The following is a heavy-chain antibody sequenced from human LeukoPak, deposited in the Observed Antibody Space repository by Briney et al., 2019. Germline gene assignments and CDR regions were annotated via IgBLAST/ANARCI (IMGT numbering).Heavy chain of an antibody. J-gene: IGHJ4*02. CDR1: GYTFTNYA. V-gene: IGHV7-4-1*02. Sequence: ASVKVSCKTSGYTFTNYAMNWVRQAPGQGLEWMEWINTNTGNPTYAQGFTGRFVFSLDTSVSTAYLQISSLKAEDTAVYYCARDLRTYDDFLPGDFDYWGQGTLVTVSS. CDR3: ARDLRTYDDFLPGDFDY. CDR2: INTNTGNP. D-gene: IGHD4-17*01.